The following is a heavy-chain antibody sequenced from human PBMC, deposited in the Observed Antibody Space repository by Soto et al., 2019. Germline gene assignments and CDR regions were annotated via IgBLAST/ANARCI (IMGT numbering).Heavy chain of an antibody. CDR2: IKSKTDGGTT. CDR3: TTDIAMIVVVTKGDSDY. V-gene: IGHV3-15*07. Sequence: GGSLRLSCAASGFTFSNAWMNWVRQAPGKGLEWVGRIKSKTDGGTTDYAAPVKGRFTISRDDSKNTLYLQMNSLKTEDTAVYYCTTDIAMIVVVTKGDSDYWGQGTLVTVSS. D-gene: IGHD3-22*01. CDR1: GFTFSNAW. J-gene: IGHJ4*02.